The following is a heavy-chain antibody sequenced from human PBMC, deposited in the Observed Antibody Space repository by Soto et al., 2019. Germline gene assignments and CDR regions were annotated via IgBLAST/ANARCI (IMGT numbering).Heavy chain of an antibody. CDR1: GFTFDDYT. V-gene: IGHV3-43*01. CDR3: AKDTGDARRGYSYGEYYYGMDV. J-gene: IGHJ6*02. CDR2: ISWDGGST. D-gene: IGHD5-18*01. Sequence: GGSLRLSCAASGFTFDDYTMHWVRQAPGKGLEWVSLISWDGGSTYYADSVKGRFTISRDNSKNSLYLQMNSLRTEDTALYYCAKDTGDARRGYSYGEYYYGMDVWGQGTTVTVSS.